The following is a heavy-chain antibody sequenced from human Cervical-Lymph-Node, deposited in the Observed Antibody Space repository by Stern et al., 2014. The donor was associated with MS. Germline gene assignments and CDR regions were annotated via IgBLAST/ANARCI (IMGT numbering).Heavy chain of an antibody. CDR2: IIPMFGTP. Sequence: VHLVESGAEVKKPGSSVKVSCKASGGTFRSHAISWVRQAPGQGLEWMGGIIPMFGTPNYAQKLQGRVTITADKSTSTAYMELSSLRSEDTAVYYCARAFYDSSGLYVDHWGQGTLVTVSS. CDR3: ARAFYDSSGLYVDH. D-gene: IGHD3-22*01. J-gene: IGHJ4*02. V-gene: IGHV1-69*06. CDR1: GGTFRSHA.